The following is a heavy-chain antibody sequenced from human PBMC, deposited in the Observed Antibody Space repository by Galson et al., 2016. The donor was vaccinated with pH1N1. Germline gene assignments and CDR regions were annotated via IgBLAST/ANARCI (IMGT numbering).Heavy chain of an antibody. D-gene: IGHD3-10*01. CDR3: ARKGNLGGTTLRVNGWGDAFNL. CDR2: IYYRGRT. V-gene: IGHV4-31*03. Sequence: TLSLTCTVSGGSISTGGYYWSWIRQQPGKGLEWIGYIYYRGRTYYNPSHKSRVSITMDTSKNQFSLKVASVTAADTAVYFCARKGNLGGTTLRVNGWGDAFNLWGRGTMVTVSS. J-gene: IGHJ3*01. CDR1: GGSISTGGYY.